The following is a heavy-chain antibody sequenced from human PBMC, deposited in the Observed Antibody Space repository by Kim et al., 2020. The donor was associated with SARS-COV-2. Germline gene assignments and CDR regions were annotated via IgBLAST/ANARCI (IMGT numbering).Heavy chain of an antibody. CDR3: AKDAQVDYYDSSGYWGYYYYYGMDV. CDR1: GFTFDDYA. D-gene: IGHD3-22*01. J-gene: IGHJ6*02. V-gene: IGHV3-43*02. Sequence: GGSLRLSCAASGFTFDDYAMHWVRQAPGKGLEWVSLISGDGGSTYYADSVKGRFTISRDNSKNSLYLQMNSLRTEDTALYYCAKDAQVDYYDSSGYWGYYYYYGMDVWGQGPTVTVSS. CDR2: ISGDGGST.